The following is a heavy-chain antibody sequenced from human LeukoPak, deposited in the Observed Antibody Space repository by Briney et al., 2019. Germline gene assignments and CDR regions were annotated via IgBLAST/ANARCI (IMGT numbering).Heavy chain of an antibody. D-gene: IGHD3-9*01. Sequence: ASVKVSCKASGYTFTSYYMHWVRQAPGQGLEWMGIINPSGGSTSYAQKFQGRVTMTRDTSTSTVYMELSSLRAEDTAVYYCASYRLGYFDWLSIVGRDYWGQGILVTVSS. CDR3: ASYRLGYFDWLSIVGRDY. J-gene: IGHJ4*02. V-gene: IGHV1-46*01. CDR1: GYTFTSYY. CDR2: INPSGGST.